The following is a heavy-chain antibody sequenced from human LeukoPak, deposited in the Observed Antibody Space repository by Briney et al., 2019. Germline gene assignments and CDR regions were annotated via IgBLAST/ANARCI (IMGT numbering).Heavy chain of an antibody. CDR2: IYYSGST. Sequence: TSETLSLTCTVSGGSISSSSYYWGWIRQPPGKGLEWIGSIYYSGSTYYNPSLKSRVTISVDTSKNQFSLKLSSVTAADTAVYYCARSVAARPFQDWGXGT. CDR3: ARSVAARPFQD. CDR1: GGSISSSSYY. D-gene: IGHD6-6*01. J-gene: IGHJ1*01. V-gene: IGHV4-39*07.